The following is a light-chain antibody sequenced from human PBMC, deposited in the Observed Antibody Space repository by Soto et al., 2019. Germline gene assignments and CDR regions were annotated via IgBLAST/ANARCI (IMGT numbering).Light chain of an antibody. J-gene: IGLJ1*01. V-gene: IGLV3-21*02. CDR1: NIGSKS. CDR2: DDS. Sequence: SYELTQPPSVSVAPGQTARITCGGNNIGSKSVHWYQQRPGQAPVLVLYDDSNRPSGIPERFSGSNTGSTATLTIISVEAGDEAAYFCQVWDISSDQYLFGTGTQLTVL. CDR3: QVWDISSDQYL.